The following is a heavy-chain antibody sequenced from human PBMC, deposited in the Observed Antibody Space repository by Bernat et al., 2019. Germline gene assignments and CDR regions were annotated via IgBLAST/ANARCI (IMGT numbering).Heavy chain of an antibody. Sequence: QVQLVESGGGLVKPGGSLRLSCAASGFTFSDYYMSWIRQAPGKGLEWVSYISSSSSYTNYADSVKGRFTISRDNAKNSLYLQMNSLRAEDTAVYYCARMTTVTTPWWYWGQGTLVTVSS. CDR3: ARMTTVTTPWWY. CDR1: GFTFSDYY. D-gene: IGHD4-17*01. CDR2: ISSSSSYT. J-gene: IGHJ4*02. V-gene: IGHV3-11*06.